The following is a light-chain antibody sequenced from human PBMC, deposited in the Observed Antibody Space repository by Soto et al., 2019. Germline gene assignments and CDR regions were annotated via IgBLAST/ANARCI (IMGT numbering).Light chain of an antibody. Sequence: DVVLTQTPLALSVAPGQPASISCKSSQSLLHITGETFLFWYLQKPGQSPQLLIYEVSTRVSGVPDRCSSSGAATDVTLVISRVENDDVGIYYCMQSTQLPPTFGQGTRLGIE. J-gene: IGKJ5*01. CDR1: QSLLHITGETF. V-gene: IGKV2D-29*02. CDR3: MQSTQLPPT. CDR2: EVS.